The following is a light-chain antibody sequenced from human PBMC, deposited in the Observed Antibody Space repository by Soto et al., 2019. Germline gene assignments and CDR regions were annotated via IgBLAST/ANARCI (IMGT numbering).Light chain of an antibody. CDR3: SSYPGGATWV. Sequence: QSALTQPASVSGSPGQSITISCTGTNSDVGAFNSVSWFQQHPGKAPKLMIYGVSSRPSGVSNRFSGSKSGNTASLTISGLQAEDEADYYCSSYPGGATWVFGGGTKLTVL. J-gene: IGLJ3*02. CDR2: GVS. CDR1: NSDVGAFNS. V-gene: IGLV2-14*01.